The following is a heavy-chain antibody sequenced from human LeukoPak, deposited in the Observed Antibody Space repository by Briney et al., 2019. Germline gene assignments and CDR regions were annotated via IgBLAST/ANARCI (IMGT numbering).Heavy chain of an antibody. Sequence: PGGTLRLSCAASGFTFSSYGMSWVRQAPGKGLEWVSAISGSGGSTYYADSVKGRFTISRDNSKNTLYLQMNSLRAEDTAVYYCARDAAPLVTVDPGYFDYWGQGTLVTVSS. CDR3: ARDAAPLVTVDPGYFDY. V-gene: IGHV3-23*01. D-gene: IGHD4-23*01. J-gene: IGHJ4*02. CDR2: ISGSGGST. CDR1: GFTFSSYG.